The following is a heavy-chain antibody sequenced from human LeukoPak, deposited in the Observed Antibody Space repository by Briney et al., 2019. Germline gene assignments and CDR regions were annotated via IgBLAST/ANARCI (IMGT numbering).Heavy chain of an antibody. CDR3: ARVPLLHDFWSGYYYYYYYYMDV. Sequence: GGSLRLSCAASGFTFSSYEMNWVRQAPGKGLEWVSYISSSGSTIYDADSVKGRFTISRDNAKNSLYLQMNSLRAEDTAVYYCARVPLLHDFWSGYYYYYYYYMDVWGKGTTVTVSS. J-gene: IGHJ6*03. CDR2: ISSSGSTI. CDR1: GFTFSSYE. V-gene: IGHV3-48*03. D-gene: IGHD3-3*01.